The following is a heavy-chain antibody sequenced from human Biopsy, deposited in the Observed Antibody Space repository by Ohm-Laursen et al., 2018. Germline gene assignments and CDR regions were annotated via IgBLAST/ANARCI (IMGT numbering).Heavy chain of an antibody. CDR3: TRAYRYGLDAFDV. CDR1: GFTFSSYS. J-gene: IGHJ3*01. CDR2: ISTSSTYV. D-gene: IGHD3-16*01. V-gene: IGHV3-21*01. Sequence: SLRLSCAASGFTFSSYSMNWVRQAPGKGLEWVSSISTSSTYVYYADSVKGRFSISRDNAKNTLYLQMNSLTAEDTAIYYCTRAYRYGLDAFDVWGQGTTVTVSS.